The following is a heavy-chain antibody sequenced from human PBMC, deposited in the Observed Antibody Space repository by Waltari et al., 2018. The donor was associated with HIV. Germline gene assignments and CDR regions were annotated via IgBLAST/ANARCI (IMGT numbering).Heavy chain of an antibody. J-gene: IGHJ4*02. CDR2: FDPKNCKH. Sequence: QVQLIQSTSEVKRPGASVTVSCKVSGYPLSDLSMQWVRQGREHRLEWMGGFDPKNCKHVFSQRFWGRVSLAEDTLKDTAHLELNRLTSDDTAVYYCVALYDESPLYSGFWGQGTLVTVS. D-gene: IGHD3-16*01. V-gene: IGHV1-24*01. CDR3: VALYDESPLYSGF. CDR1: GYPLSDLS.